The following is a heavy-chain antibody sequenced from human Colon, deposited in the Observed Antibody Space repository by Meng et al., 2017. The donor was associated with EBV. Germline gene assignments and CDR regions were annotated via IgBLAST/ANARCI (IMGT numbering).Heavy chain of an antibody. D-gene: IGHD1-26*01. CDR1: GVSISNNIR. J-gene: IGHJ4*02. CDR2: IDDSGST. Sequence: VQVQESGPGLVKPSGTLALTCGVAGVSISNNIRSTWARHTPGKGLEWIGDIDDSGSTNYNPSLNSRISISLDKSKNHFSLKVNSGTAADTAVYYCARGKQDAWELLAYWGQGALVTVSS. CDR3: ARGKQDAWELLAY. V-gene: IGHV4-4*02.